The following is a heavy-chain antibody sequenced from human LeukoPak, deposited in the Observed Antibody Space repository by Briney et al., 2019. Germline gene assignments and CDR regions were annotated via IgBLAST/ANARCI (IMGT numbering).Heavy chain of an antibody. D-gene: IGHD3-22*01. Sequence: ASVKVSCKASGYTFTGYYMHWVRQAPGQGLEWMGWINPNSGGTNYAQKFQRRVTMTRDTSISTAYMELSRLRSDDTAVYYCAREGPSSGQPFDYWGQGTLVTVSS. CDR3: AREGPSSGQPFDY. CDR1: GYTFTGYY. J-gene: IGHJ4*02. CDR2: INPNSGGT. V-gene: IGHV1-2*02.